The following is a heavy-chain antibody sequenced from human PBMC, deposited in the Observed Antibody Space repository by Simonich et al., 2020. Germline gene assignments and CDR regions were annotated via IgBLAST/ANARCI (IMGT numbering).Heavy chain of an antibody. D-gene: IGHD4-4*01. Sequence: QVQLQESGPGLVKPSQTLSLTCTVSGGSISSGGYYWSWIRQHPGKGLEGVGYIYYSGSTYYNPSLKSLVTISVDTSKNQFSLKLSSVTAADTAVYYCARVERTTDGHYYFDYWGQGTLVTVSS. CDR2: IYYSGST. CDR1: GGSISSGGYY. V-gene: IGHV4-31*01. CDR3: ARVERTTDGHYYFDY. J-gene: IGHJ4*02.